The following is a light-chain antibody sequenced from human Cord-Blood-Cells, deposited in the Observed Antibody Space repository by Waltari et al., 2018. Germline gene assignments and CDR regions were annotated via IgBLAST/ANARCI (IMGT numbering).Light chain of an antibody. CDR3: MQGTHLPYT. CDR2: KVS. CDR1: PSPVYSDGNTY. Sequence: VVMTQSPLSLPVTLGQPASIACRSSPSPVYSDGNTYLHWFQQRPGQSPKRLIYKVSNRDSGVPDRFSGSGSGTDFTLKISRVEAEDVGVYYCMQGTHLPYTFGQGTKLEIK. V-gene: IGKV2-30*01. J-gene: IGKJ2*01.